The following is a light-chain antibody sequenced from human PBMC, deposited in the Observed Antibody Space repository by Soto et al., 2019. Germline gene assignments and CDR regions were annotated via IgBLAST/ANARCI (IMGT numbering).Light chain of an antibody. CDR1: SSDVGSYNL. CDR3: CSYAGSSNLV. CDR2: EGS. Sequence: QSALTQPASVSGSPGQSITISCTGTSSDVGSYNLVSWYQQHPGKAPKLMIYEGSKRPSGVPNRFSGSKSGNTASLTVSGLQAEDEADYYCCSYAGSSNLVFGGGTKLTVL. J-gene: IGLJ2*01. V-gene: IGLV2-23*01.